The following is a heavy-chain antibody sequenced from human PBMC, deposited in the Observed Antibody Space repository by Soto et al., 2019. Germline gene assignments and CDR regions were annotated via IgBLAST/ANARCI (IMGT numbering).Heavy chain of an antibody. Sequence: PGGSLRLSCSASGFIFNSYAMSWVRQPPGKSLEWVAAISDKANSSFYADSVRGRFTISRDNSRDMLYLQMNNLRAGDTALYYCAKVRYTYSPGNDAFDIWGRGAMVTVSS. CDR1: GFIFNSYA. D-gene: IGHD2-2*02. J-gene: IGHJ3*02. CDR3: AKVRYTYSPGNDAFDI. V-gene: IGHV3-23*01. CDR2: ISDKANSS.